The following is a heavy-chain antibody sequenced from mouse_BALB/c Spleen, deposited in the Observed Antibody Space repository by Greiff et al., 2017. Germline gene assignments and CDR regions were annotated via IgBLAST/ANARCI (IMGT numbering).Heavy chain of an antibody. CDR3: GRGVTTVASFDY. V-gene: IGHV1-37*01. CDR2: INPYNGDT. Sequence: EVQLQESGPELVKPGASVKISCKASGYSFTGDFMNWVKQSHGKSLEWIGRINPYNGDTFYNQKFKGKATLTVDKSSSTAHMELLSLTSEDSAVYYCGRGVTTVASFDYWGQGTTLTVSS. D-gene: IGHD1-1*01. CDR1: GYSFTGDF. J-gene: IGHJ2*01.